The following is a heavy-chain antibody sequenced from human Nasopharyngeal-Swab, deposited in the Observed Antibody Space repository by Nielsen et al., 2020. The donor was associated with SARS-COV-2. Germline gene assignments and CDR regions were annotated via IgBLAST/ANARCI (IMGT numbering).Heavy chain of an antibody. CDR1: GFSLSTSGMC. CDR2: IDWEDDR. J-gene: IGHJ4*02. CDR3: ARIPPLDYHCDS. V-gene: IGHV2-70*13. D-gene: IGHD3/OR15-3a*01. Sequence: SGPTLVKPTQTLTLTCTFSGFSLSTSGMCVSWIRQPPGKALEWLALIDWEDDRYYSTSLKARLTLSKDTSKNQAVLTMTNMDPVDTATYYCARIPPLDYHCDSWSQGTLVTVSS.